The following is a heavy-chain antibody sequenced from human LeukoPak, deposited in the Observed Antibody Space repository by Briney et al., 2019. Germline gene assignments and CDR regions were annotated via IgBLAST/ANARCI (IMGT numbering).Heavy chain of an antibody. Sequence: PSETLSLTCAVYGGSFSGYYWSWIRQPPGKGLEWIGEINHSGSTNYNPSLKSRVTISVDTSKDQFSLKLSSVTAADTAVYYCARGLRIQLWLQLGWFDPGAREPWSPSPQ. J-gene: IGHJ5*02. V-gene: IGHV4-34*01. CDR1: GGSFSGYY. D-gene: IGHD5-18*01. CDR2: INHSGST. CDR3: ARGLRIQLWLQLGWFDP.